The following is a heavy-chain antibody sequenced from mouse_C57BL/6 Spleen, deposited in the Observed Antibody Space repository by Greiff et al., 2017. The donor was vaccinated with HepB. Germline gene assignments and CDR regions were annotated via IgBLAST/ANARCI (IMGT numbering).Heavy chain of an antibody. D-gene: IGHD2-4*01. CDR1: GFTFSSYG. V-gene: IGHV5-6*01. Sequence: EVHLVESGGDLVKPGGSLKLSCAASGFTFSSYGMSWVRQTPDKRLEWVATISSGGSYTYYPDSVKGRFTISRDNAENTLDLQMSSLKSKDTARYYCARLDLDYDDDNYAMDYWGQGTSVTVSS. J-gene: IGHJ4*01. CDR2: ISSGGSYT. CDR3: ARLDLDYDDDNYAMDY.